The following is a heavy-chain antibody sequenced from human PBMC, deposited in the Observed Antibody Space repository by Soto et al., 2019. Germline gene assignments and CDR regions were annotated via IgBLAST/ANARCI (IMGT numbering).Heavy chain of an antibody. CDR1: GFSFTKYT. Sequence: EMQLVQSGPEVKKSGESLKISCESSGFSFTKYTIGWVRQIPGTDLELMGIIHPGDSDTRYSPSFQGQATISADKSISTAYLQWSSLKASATAMYYCTVSSGDLDYYYYGMDVWGQGTTVTVSS. CDR3: TVSSGDLDYYYYGMDV. J-gene: IGHJ6*02. D-gene: IGHD4-17*01. CDR2: IHPGDSDT. V-gene: IGHV5-51*01.